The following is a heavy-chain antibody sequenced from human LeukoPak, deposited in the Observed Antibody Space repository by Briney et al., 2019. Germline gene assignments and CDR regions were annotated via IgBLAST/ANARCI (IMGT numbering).Heavy chain of an antibody. D-gene: IGHD3-16*02. CDR1: GGTFSSYA. Sequence: GASVKVSCKASGGTFSSYAISWVRQAPGQGLEWMGGIIPIFGTANYAQKFQGRVTITADESTSTAYMELSSLRSDDTAVYYCASFSPKNYDYVSGSYRHPFDYWGQGTLVTVSS. J-gene: IGHJ4*02. V-gene: IGHV1-69*13. CDR2: IIPIFGTA. CDR3: ASFSPKNYDYVSGSYRHPFDY.